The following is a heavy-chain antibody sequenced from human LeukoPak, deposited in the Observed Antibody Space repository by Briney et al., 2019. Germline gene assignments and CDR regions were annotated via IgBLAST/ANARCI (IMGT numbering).Heavy chain of an antibody. V-gene: IGHV3-23*01. Sequence: GGTLRLSCAGSGFSLSSHGMNWVRQAPGKGLEWVSGISPSGDITYYTDSVRGRFTISRDNFKNTLSLQVNSLRAEDTAMYYCAKDDDWGRYKHWGQGTLVTVSS. D-gene: IGHD3-16*01. CDR1: GFSLSSHG. J-gene: IGHJ1*01. CDR3: AKDDDWGRYKH. CDR2: ISPSGDIT.